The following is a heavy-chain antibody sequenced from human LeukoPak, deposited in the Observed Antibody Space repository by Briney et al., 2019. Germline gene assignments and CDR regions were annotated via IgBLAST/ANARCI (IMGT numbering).Heavy chain of an antibody. V-gene: IGHV4-34*01. D-gene: IGHD2-2*02. Sequence: SGTLSLTCTVSGGSISSYYWSWIRQPPGKGLEWIGEINHSGSTNYNPSLKSRVTISVDTSKNQFSLKLSSVTAADTAVYYCARADVGVPAAIVRYYYYYGMDVWGQGTTVTVSS. CDR1: GGSISSYY. CDR3: ARADVGVPAAIVRYYYYYGMDV. J-gene: IGHJ6*02. CDR2: INHSGST.